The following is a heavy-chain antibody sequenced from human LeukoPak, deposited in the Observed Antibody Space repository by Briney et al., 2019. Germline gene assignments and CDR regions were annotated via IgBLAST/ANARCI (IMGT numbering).Heavy chain of an antibody. CDR2: ISAYNGNT. Sequence: ASVTVSRTASGYTFTSYGISWVRQAPGQGLEWMGWISAYNGNTNYAQKLQGRVTMTTDTSTSTAYMELRSLRSDDTAVYYCARAFDTRDAFDIWGQGTMVTVSS. CDR3: ARAFDTRDAFDI. CDR1: GYTFTSYG. J-gene: IGHJ3*02. D-gene: IGHD2-2*02. V-gene: IGHV1-18*01.